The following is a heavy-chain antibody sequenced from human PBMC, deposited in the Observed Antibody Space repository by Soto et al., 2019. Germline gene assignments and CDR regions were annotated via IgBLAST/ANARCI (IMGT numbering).Heavy chain of an antibody. D-gene: IGHD6-19*01. Sequence: EVQLVESGGGLVQPGRSLRLSCAASGFTFDDYGMHWVRQAPGKGLEWVSSISWNSGRKDYADSVKGRFAISRDNAKNSLSLQMTSLRAEDTALYYCVKDAGSSGWYKWFDTWGHGTLDTVSS. CDR3: VKDAGSSGWYKWFDT. CDR1: GFTFDDYG. J-gene: IGHJ5*01. CDR2: ISWNSGRK. V-gene: IGHV3-9*01.